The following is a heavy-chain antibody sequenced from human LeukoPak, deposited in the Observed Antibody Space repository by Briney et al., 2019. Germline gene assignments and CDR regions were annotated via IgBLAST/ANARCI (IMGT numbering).Heavy chain of an antibody. D-gene: IGHD3-3*01. CDR1: GGSISSYY. CDR2: IYYSGST. V-gene: IGHV4-59*12. J-gene: IGHJ6*02. CDR3: ARVTIFGVVIIRDYYYGMDV. Sequence: SETLSLTCTVSGGSISSYYWSWIRQPPGKGLEWIGYIYYSGSTNYNPSLKSRVTISVDTSKNQFSLKLSSVTAADTAVYYCARVTIFGVVIIRDYYYGMDVWGQGTTVTVSS.